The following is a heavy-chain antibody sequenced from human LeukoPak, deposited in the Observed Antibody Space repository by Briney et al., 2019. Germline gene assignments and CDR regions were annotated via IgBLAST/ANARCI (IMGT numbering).Heavy chain of an antibody. Sequence: PGGSLRLSCAASGFSFRGYWMHWVRQAPGKGLVWVSLINIDGSRTTYADSVKGRFTISRHNAKNTLYLQMNSLRAEDTAVYYCARESGYTYGAWGQGTLVTVSS. D-gene: IGHD6-13*01. CDR2: INIDGSRT. J-gene: IGHJ4*02. V-gene: IGHV3-74*01. CDR3: ARESGYTYGA. CDR1: GFSFRGYW.